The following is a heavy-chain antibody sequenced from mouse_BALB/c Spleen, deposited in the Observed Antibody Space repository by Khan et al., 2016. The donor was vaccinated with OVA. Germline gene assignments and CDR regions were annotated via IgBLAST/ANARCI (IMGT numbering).Heavy chain of an antibody. CDR1: GYTFPTYW. J-gene: IGHJ2*01. CDR2: INPTSGYT. CDR3: TRDRIDY. V-gene: IGHV1-7*01. Sequence: VQLQQSGAELAKPGASVKMSCKASGYTFPTYWMHWVKQRPGQGLEWIGYINPTSGYTDYNEKFKDRATLSADKSSSTDYMQLSSLTSEDSAVYYCTRDRIDYWGQGTTLTVAS.